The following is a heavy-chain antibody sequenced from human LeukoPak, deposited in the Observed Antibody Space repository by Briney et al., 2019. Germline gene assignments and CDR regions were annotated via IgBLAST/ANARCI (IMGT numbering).Heavy chain of an antibody. J-gene: IGHJ2*01. Sequence: GGSLRLSCAASRFTFSDYYMSWIRQAPGKGLEWVSFISSSGTSIYYADSVKGRFTISRDNAKNSLFLQMNNLRAEDTAVYYCAKKQDYGDNHWYFDLWGRGTLITVSS. CDR1: RFTFSDYY. D-gene: IGHD4-17*01. CDR2: ISSSGTSI. V-gene: IGHV3-11*04. CDR3: AKKQDYGDNHWYFDL.